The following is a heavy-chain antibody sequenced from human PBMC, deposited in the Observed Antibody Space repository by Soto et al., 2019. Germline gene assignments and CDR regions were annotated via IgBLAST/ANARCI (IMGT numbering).Heavy chain of an antibody. Sequence: GRLVLPCAAFGFTFRRYAMHGVRQAPGKGLEWVAVISYDGSNKYYADSEKGRFTISRDNSKNTLCLQMKSLRAEDTAVYYCARGNSGDPHLYFDYWGPATLVTVSS. CDR2: ISYDGSNK. CDR1: GFTFRRYA. J-gene: IGHJ4*02. D-gene: IGHD1-26*01. CDR3: ARGNSGDPHLYFDY. V-gene: IGHV3-30-3*01.